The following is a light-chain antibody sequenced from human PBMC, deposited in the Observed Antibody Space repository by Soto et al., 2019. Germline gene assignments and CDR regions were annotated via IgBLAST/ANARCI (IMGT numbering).Light chain of an antibody. CDR3: LLYYSYPCT. CDR1: QDISDY. V-gene: IGKV1-8*01. J-gene: IGKJ1*01. Sequence: AIRMTQSPSSLSASTGDRVTITCRASQDISDYLVWYQQKPGKAPKVLIHAASTLQGGVSSRFSGSGSGTDFTLIINNLQSEDFATYYCLLYYSYPCTFGQGTKVEV. CDR2: AAS.